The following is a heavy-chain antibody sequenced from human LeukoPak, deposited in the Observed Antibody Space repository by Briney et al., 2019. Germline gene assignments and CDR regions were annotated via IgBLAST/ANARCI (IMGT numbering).Heavy chain of an antibody. Sequence: SETLPLTCAVYGGSFSGYYWSWIRQPPGKGLEWIGEINHSGSTNYNPSLKSRVTISVDTSKNQFSLKLSSVTAADTAVYYCARGLDQYGSGSYYNDYWGQGTLVTVSS. D-gene: IGHD3-10*01. CDR2: INHSGST. CDR1: GGSFSGYY. J-gene: IGHJ4*02. V-gene: IGHV4-34*01. CDR3: ARGLDQYGSGSYYNDY.